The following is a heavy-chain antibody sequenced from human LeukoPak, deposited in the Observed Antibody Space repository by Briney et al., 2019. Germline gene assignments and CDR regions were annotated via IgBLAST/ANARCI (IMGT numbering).Heavy chain of an antibody. Sequence: PSETLSLTCTVSGGSISGYYWTWIRQPPGKGLEWIRHIYYSGNTNYNPSLKSRVTISVDLSKNQFSLKMNSVTAADTAVYYCAARIVGTTNYFDYWDQGNLVTVSS. D-gene: IGHD1-26*01. CDR1: GGSISGYY. V-gene: IGHV4-59*01. CDR3: AARIVGTTNYFDY. J-gene: IGHJ4*02. CDR2: IYYSGNT.